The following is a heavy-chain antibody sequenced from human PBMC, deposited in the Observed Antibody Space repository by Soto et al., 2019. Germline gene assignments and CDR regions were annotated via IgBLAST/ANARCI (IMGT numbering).Heavy chain of an antibody. J-gene: IGHJ3*02. CDR1: GYTFTSYD. Sequence: ASVKVSCKAFGYTFTSYDINWVRQATGQGLEWVGWMNPNSGDTGYAQNFQGRVTMTRDTSISTAYMELSRLRSDDTAVYYCARGVDYGDYPDAFDIWGQGTMVTVSS. V-gene: IGHV1-8*01. CDR2: MNPNSGDT. CDR3: ARGVDYGDYPDAFDI. D-gene: IGHD4-17*01.